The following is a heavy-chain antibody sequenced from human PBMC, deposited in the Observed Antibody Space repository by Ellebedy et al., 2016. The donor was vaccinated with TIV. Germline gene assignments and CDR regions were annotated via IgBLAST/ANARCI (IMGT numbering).Heavy chain of an antibody. D-gene: IGHD6-19*01. V-gene: IGHV3-21*01. CDR1: GFTFSSYS. CDR3: ARVGARNGWSFDY. CDR2: ISSSSYSI. Sequence: GESLKISXAASGFTFSSYSMNWVRQAPGKGLEWVSSISSSSYSIYYADSVKGRFTISRDDAKNSLYLQINSLRAEDTAVYYCARVGARNGWSFDYWGQGTLVTVSS. J-gene: IGHJ4*02.